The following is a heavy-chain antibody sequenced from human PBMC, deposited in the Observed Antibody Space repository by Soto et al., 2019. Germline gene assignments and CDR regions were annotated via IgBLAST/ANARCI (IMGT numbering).Heavy chain of an antibody. CDR3: ALGIVVLPAAIDY. CDR1: GSTFSSYG. J-gene: IGHJ4*02. CDR2: IRYDGSNK. V-gene: IGHV3-33*08. D-gene: IGHD2-2*03. Sequence: GGSLRLSCAASGSTFSSYGTHWGRQAPGKGLEGVAVIRYDGSNKYYADSVKGRFTISRDNSKNTLYLQMISLRAEDPAVYSCALGIVVLPAAIDYWGQGTLVTVSS.